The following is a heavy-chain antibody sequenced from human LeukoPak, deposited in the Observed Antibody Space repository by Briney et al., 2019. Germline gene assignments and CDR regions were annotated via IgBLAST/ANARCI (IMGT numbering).Heavy chain of an antibody. CDR2: INQGGSEK. CDR1: GFTFSSYW. CDR3: ARNVTALDS. J-gene: IGHJ4*02. D-gene: IGHD2-2*01. V-gene: IGHV3-7*01. Sequence: PGGSLRLSCAASGFTFSSYWMSWVRQAPGKELEWVANINQGGSEKYYVDSVRGRFTISRDNAKNSLYLQMNSLRADDTAVYYCARNVTALDSWGLGTLVTVSS.